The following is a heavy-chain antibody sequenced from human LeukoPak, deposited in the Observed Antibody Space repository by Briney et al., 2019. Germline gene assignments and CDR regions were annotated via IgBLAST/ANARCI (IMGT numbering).Heavy chain of an antibody. Sequence: SETLSLTCAVSGYSINSGYYWGWIRQPPGKGLEWIGSIHHSGSTQHNPSLKSRVTISVDTSKNQFSLKLSSVTAAGTAVYYCARLVRGVGYWYFDFWGRGTLVTVSS. V-gene: IGHV4-38-2*01. J-gene: IGHJ2*01. CDR2: IHHSGST. CDR3: ARLVRGVGYWYFDF. CDR1: GYSINSGYY. D-gene: IGHD3-10*01.